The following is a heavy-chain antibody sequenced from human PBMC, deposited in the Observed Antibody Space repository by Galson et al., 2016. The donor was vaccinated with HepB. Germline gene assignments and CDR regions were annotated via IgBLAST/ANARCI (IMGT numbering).Heavy chain of an antibody. Sequence: SLRLSCAVSGFIINNNYMSWVRQAPGKGLEWVSVIYSGGSTYHADYVKGRFTISRDNTKNSLYLQLTSLRAEDTAVYYCAGRHSCWYYFDYWGQGTLVTVSS. J-gene: IGHJ4*02. CDR3: AGRHSCWYYFDY. CDR2: IYSGGST. D-gene: IGHD6-19*01. CDR1: GFIINNNY. V-gene: IGHV3-66*01.